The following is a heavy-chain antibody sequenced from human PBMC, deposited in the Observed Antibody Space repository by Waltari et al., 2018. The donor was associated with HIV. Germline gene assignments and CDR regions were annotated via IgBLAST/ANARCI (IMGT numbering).Heavy chain of an antibody. CDR2: IWYDGSKK. Sequence: QVQLVESGGGVVQPGGSLRLSWAVSGFTFSSYGMHWVRQAPGKGLEWVAVIWYDGSKKYYADSVKGRFTISRDNSNNTLYLQMNSLRDEDTAVYYCARGVHDFYYGMDVWGQGTSVTVSS. CDR3: ARGVHDFYYGMDV. V-gene: IGHV3-33*01. CDR1: GFTFSSYG. J-gene: IGHJ6*02.